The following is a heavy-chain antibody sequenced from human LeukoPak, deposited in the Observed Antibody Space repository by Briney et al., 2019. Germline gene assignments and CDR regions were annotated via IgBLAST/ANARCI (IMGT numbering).Heavy chain of an antibody. CDR1: GFTFDHYA. J-gene: IGHJ4*02. Sequence: GGSLRLSCAASGFTFDHYAMHWVRQAPGKGLEWVSSISWNSGTVDYADSVKGRFTISRDNAKNSLYLQMNSLSTEDMAFYYCARDVWPYTYYYDTHPLGGGFDYWGQGTLVTVSS. CDR2: ISWNSGTV. CDR3: ARDVWPYTYYYDTHPLGGGFDY. D-gene: IGHD3-22*01. V-gene: IGHV3-9*03.